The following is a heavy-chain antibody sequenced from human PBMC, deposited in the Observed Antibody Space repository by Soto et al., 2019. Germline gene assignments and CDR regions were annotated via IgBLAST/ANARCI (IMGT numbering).Heavy chain of an antibody. D-gene: IGHD3-22*01. CDR1: GFTFDDYA. J-gene: IGHJ4*02. CDR2: ISWNSGSI. Sequence: EVQLVESGGGLVQPGRSLRLSCAASGFTFDDYAMHWVRQAPGKGLEWVSGISWNSGSIGYADSVKGRFTISRDNAKNSMYLQMNSLRAEDTALYYCAKDRGSGYSQNFDYWGQGTLVTVSS. CDR3: AKDRGSGYSQNFDY. V-gene: IGHV3-9*01.